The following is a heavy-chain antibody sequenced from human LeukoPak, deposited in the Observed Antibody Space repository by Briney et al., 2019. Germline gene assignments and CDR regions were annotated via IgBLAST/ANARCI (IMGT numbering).Heavy chain of an antibody. CDR3: ARARGQTISITIFGVPAHDAFDI. CDR1: GGSISSYY. V-gene: IGHV4-4*07. CDR2: IYTSGST. D-gene: IGHD3-3*01. J-gene: IGHJ3*02. Sequence: SETLSLTCTVSGGSISSYYWSRIRQPAGKGLEWIGRIYTSGSTNYNLSLKSRVTMSVDTSKNQFSLKLSSVTAADTAVYYCARARGQTISITIFGVPAHDAFDIWGQGTMVTVSS.